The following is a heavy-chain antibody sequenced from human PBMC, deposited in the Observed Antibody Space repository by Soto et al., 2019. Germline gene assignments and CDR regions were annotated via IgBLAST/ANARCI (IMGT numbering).Heavy chain of an antibody. V-gene: IGHV4-30-2*01. CDR2: IHVSGYT. CDR3: XXXXXXXXXXXXXXXP. Sequence: QLQLQESGSGLVKPSQTLSLTCTVSXXXXXXXXXXXXXXXXAXGKGLEWIGHIHVSGYTSFNTSPKGRVSIPVAPSKNQFSXXXXXXXXXXXXXXXXXXXXXXXXXXXXXXXPWGQGRLVTVSS. J-gene: IGHJ5*02. CDR1: XXXXXXXXXX.